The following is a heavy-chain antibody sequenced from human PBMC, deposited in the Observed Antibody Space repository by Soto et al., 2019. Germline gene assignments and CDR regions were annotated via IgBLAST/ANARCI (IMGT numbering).Heavy chain of an antibody. CDR2: ISYDGSNT. V-gene: IGHV3-30*18. CDR3: AKEGGLSGSYYISSSYYFDY. D-gene: IGHD1-26*01. CDR1: GFTFSSYG. Sequence: QVQLVESGGGVVQPGRSLRLSCAASGFTFSSYGMHWVRQAPGKGLEWVAIISYDGSNTYYADSVKGRFTISRDNSKNTRDLQMTSLRAEDTSVYYCAKEGGLSGSYYISSSYYFDYWGQGTLVTVSS. J-gene: IGHJ4*02.